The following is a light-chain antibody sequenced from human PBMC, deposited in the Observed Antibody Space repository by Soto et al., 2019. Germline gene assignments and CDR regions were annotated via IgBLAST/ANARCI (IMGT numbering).Light chain of an antibody. CDR2: DAS. CDR1: QSINNW. Sequence: DVQMTQSPSSLSASVGDRVTITCRASQSINNWLAWYQQKPGKAPKFLIYDASTLETGVPSRFSGSASGTEFTLTISGLQPEDVASDYCQQYDTYPLTFGGGTRVELK. V-gene: IGKV1-5*01. J-gene: IGKJ4*01. CDR3: QQYDTYPLT.